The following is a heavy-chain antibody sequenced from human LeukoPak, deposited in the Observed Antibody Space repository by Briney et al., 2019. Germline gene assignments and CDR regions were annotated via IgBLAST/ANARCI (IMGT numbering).Heavy chain of an antibody. V-gene: IGHV4-39*02. Sequence: PSETLSLTCTLSGGSISSSSYFWGSIRQPPGKGLEWIGSIYYSGSTYYNPSLKSRVTISVYTSKNHFSLKLSTVTAADTAVYYCTRPYSSSEEFDYWGQG. CDR3: TRPYSSSEEFDY. J-gene: IGHJ4*02. D-gene: IGHD6-13*01. CDR1: GGSISSSSYF. CDR2: IYYSGST.